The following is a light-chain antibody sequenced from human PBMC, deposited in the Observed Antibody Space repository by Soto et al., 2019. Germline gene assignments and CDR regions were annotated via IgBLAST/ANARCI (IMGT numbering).Light chain of an antibody. V-gene: IGKV3-20*01. CDR3: QQYGSSGT. J-gene: IGKJ1*01. Sequence: ALTQSPGTLSLSPGERATLSCRASQTVSSIYLAWYQQKPGQAPRLLIYGASNRATGIPDGFSGSGSGTDYTLTISRLEPEDFAVYYCQQYGSSGTFGQGTKVDI. CDR2: GAS. CDR1: QTVSSIY.